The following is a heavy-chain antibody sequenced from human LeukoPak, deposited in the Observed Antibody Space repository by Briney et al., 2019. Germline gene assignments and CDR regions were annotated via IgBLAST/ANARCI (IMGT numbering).Heavy chain of an antibody. CDR3: AREGGYCSSTSCYTGGDFDY. Sequence: ASVKVSCKASGYTFTSYGISWVRQAPGQGLEWMGWISAYNGNTNYAQKLQGRVTMTTDTSTSTAYMELRSLRSDDTAVYYCAREGGYCSSTSCYTGGDFDYWGQGTLVTVSS. CDR1: GYTFTSYG. V-gene: IGHV1-18*01. CDR2: ISAYNGNT. J-gene: IGHJ4*02. D-gene: IGHD2-2*02.